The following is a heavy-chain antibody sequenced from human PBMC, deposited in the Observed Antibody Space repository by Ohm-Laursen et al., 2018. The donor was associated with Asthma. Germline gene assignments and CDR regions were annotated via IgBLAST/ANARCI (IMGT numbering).Heavy chain of an antibody. D-gene: IGHD1-1*01. V-gene: IGHV3-30*03. CDR2: ISYDGSNK. Sequence: SLRLSCTASGFTFSSYGMHWVRQAPGKGLEWVAIISYDGSNKYYADSVKGRFTISRDNSKNTLYLQMNSLRAEDTAVYYCARDDLLEEGDYYYYYGMDVWGQGTTVTVSS. CDR1: GFTFSSYG. J-gene: IGHJ6*02. CDR3: ARDDLLEEGDYYYYYGMDV.